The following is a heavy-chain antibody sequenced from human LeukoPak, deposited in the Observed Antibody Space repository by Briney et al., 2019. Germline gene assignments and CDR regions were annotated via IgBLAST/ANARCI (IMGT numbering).Heavy chain of an antibody. D-gene: IGHD2-15*01. CDR2: IYYTGST. V-gene: IGHV4-59*12. CDR1: GGSISGFY. CDR3: ARDRRGYCSGGSCFDDAFDI. Sequence: SETLSLTCTVSGGSISGFYWSWIRQSPGKGLESIGFIYYTGSTNYNPSLKSRVTMSVDTSKNQFSLKLSSVTAADTAVYYCARDRRGYCSGGSCFDDAFDIWGQGTMVTVSS. J-gene: IGHJ3*02.